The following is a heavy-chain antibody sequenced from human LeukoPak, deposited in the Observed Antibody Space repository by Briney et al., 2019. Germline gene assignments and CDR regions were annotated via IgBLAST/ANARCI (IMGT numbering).Heavy chain of an antibody. J-gene: IGHJ5*02. V-gene: IGHV4-59*01. D-gene: IGHD6-13*01. CDR1: GGSISSYY. CDR3: ARTGVIAAAGYWFDP. Sequence: SETLTLTCTVSGGSISSYYWSWIRQPPGKGLEWIGYIYYSGSTNYNPSLKSRVTISVDTSKNQFSLKLSSVTAADTAVYYCARTGVIAAAGYWFDPWGQGTLVTVSS. CDR2: IYYSGST.